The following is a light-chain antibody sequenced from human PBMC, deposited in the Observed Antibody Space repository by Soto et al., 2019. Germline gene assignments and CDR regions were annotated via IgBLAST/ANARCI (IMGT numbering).Light chain of an antibody. CDR2: KAS. V-gene: IGKV1-5*03. CDR3: QQYNSYCT. J-gene: IGKJ1*01. CDR1: QSISSW. Sequence: DIQMTQSPSTLSASVGDRVTITCRASQSISSWLAWYQQKPGKAPKLLIYKASSLERGVPSRFSGSGSGTEFPLTISSLQPDDFATYYCQQYNSYCTFSQGTKVEIK.